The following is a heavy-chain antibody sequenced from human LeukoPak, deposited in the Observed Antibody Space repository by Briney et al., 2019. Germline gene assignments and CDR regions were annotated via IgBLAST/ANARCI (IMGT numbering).Heavy chain of an antibody. V-gene: IGHV1-8*01. J-gene: IGHJ5*02. CDR2: MNPNSGNT. Sequence: ASVTVSCKASGYTFTSYDINWVRQATGQGLEWMGWMNPNSGNTDYAQKFQGRVTMTRNTSISTAYMELSSLRSEDTAVYYCARRSSSWSYNWFDPWGQGTLVTVSS. D-gene: IGHD6-13*01. CDR1: GYTFTSYD. CDR3: ARRSSSWSYNWFDP.